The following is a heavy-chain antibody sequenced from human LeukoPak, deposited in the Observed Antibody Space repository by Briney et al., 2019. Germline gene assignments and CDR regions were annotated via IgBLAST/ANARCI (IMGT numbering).Heavy chain of an antibody. Sequence: ASVKVSCKASGYTFTSYDINWVRQATGQGLEWMGWINAGNGNTKYSQEFQGRVTITRDTSASTAYMELSSLRSEDMAVYYCARGPPSVFSGSHLFDYWGQGTLVTVSS. D-gene: IGHD1-26*01. CDR2: INAGNGNT. CDR3: ARGPPSVFSGSHLFDY. CDR1: GYTFTSYD. V-gene: IGHV1-3*03. J-gene: IGHJ4*02.